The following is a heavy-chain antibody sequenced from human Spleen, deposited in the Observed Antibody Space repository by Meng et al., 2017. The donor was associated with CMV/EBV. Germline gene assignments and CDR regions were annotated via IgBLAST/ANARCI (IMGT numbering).Heavy chain of an antibody. D-gene: IGHD3-3*01. J-gene: IGHJ3*02. CDR2: IYYSATT. Sequence: SETLSLTCTVSGGSISSYFWNWIRQPPGKGLEWIGYIYYSATTNYNPSLRSRVTISVDTSKNQFSLKLSSVTAADTAVYYCASGDLQITIFGLVIMSGTFDIWGRGTMVTVSS. V-gene: IGHV4-59*01. CDR1: GGSISSYF. CDR3: ASGDLQITIFGLVIMSGTFDI.